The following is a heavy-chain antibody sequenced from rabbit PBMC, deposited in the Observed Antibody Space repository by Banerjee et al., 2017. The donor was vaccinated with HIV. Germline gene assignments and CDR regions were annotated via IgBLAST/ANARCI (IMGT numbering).Heavy chain of an antibody. CDR2: IDPVFGST. CDR3: ARAYYANGYAGVAAL. J-gene: IGHJ4*01. Sequence: QEQLEETGGGLVQPGGSLKLSCKASGFDFSSYGVSWVRQAPGKGLEWIGYIDPVFGSTYYASWVNGRFTISKTSSTTVTLQMTSLTAADTATYFCARAYYANGYAGVAALWGPGTLVTVS. D-gene: IGHD4-2*01. V-gene: IGHV1S39*01. CDR1: GFDFSSYG.